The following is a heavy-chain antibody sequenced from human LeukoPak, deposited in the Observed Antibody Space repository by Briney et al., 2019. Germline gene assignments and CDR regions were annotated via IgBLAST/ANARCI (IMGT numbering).Heavy chain of an antibody. Sequence: GRSLRLSCAASGFTFSSYGMHWVREAPGKGLEWVAVIWYDGSNKYYADSVKGRFTISRDNSKNTLYLQMNSLRAEDTAVYYCAKAPKRSSGYCWFDPWGQGTLVTVSS. V-gene: IGHV3-33*06. D-gene: IGHD3-22*01. CDR1: GFTFSSYG. J-gene: IGHJ5*02. CDR2: IWYDGSNK. CDR3: AKAPKRSSGYCWFDP.